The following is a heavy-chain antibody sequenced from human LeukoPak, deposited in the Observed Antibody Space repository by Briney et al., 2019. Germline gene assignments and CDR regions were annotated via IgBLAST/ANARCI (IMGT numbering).Heavy chain of an antibody. D-gene: IGHD4-17*01. J-gene: IGHJ4*02. CDR3: TRMTTGHDY. CDR1: GVSFDDYY. CDR2: INHSGYT. V-gene: IGHV4-34*01. Sequence: SETLSLTCAVSGVSFDDYYWAWVRQTPGKGLEWIGEINHSGYTNDSPSLKSRVTLSIVTSRKQFSLNLRSVTVADAGIYYCTRMTTGHDYWGQGTLVTVSS.